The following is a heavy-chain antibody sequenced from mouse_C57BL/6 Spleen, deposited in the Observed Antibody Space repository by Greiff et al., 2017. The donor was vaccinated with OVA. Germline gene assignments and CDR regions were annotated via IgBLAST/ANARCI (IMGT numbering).Heavy chain of an antibody. CDR2: ISSGSSTI. D-gene: IGHD1-1*01. J-gene: IGHJ1*03. CDR1: GFTFSDYG. V-gene: IGHV5-17*01. Sequence: EVQRVESGGGLVKPGGSLKLSCAASGFTFSDYGMHWVRQAPEKGLEWVAYISSGSSTIYYADTVKGRFTISRDNAKNTLVLQMTSLRSEDTAMYYCASITTVVAHWYFDVWGTGTTVTVSS. CDR3: ASITTVVAHWYFDV.